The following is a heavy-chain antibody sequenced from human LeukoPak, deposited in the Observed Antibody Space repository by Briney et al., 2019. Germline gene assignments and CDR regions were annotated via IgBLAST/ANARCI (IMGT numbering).Heavy chain of an antibody. J-gene: IGHJ3*02. CDR3: ARDPTSSWETAFDI. CDR2: ISSSSTYI. CDR1: GFTFGSYG. V-gene: IGHV3-21*01. Sequence: GGSLRLSCAASGFTFGSYGMNWVRQAPGKGLEWVSSISSSSTYIYYADSVKGRFTISRDNAKNSLYLQMSSLRAEDTAVYYCARDPTSSWETAFDIWGQGTMVTVSS. D-gene: IGHD1-26*01.